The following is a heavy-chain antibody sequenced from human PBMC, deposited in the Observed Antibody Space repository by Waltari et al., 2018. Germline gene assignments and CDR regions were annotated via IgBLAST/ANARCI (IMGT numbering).Heavy chain of an antibody. CDR2: IFYTGST. D-gene: IGHD3-16*01. J-gene: IGHJ4*02. CDR1: GGSISSSVYY. V-gene: IGHV4-39*02. Sequence: QLQLQEAGPGLVKPSATLSLTCAVPGGSISSSVYYWDWVRQPPGKGLEWIGSIFYTGSTYYSPSLRSRITVSVDTSKNHFSLRLNSVTAADTAVYYCARRQFMGGKIDYWGQGTLVTVSS. CDR3: ARRQFMGGKIDY.